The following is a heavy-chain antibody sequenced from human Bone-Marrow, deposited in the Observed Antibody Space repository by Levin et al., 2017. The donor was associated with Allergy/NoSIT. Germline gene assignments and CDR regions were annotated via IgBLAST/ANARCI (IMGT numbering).Heavy chain of an antibody. CDR1: GYSFTSYW. CDR3: ARLSASYCSSTSCTRDY. V-gene: IGHV5-10-1*01. Sequence: ESLKISCKGSGYSFTSYWISWVRQMPGKGLEWMGRIDPSDSYTNYSPSFQGHVTISADKSISTAYLQWSSLKASDTAMYYCARLSASYCSSTSCTRDYWGKGTLVTVSS. D-gene: IGHD2-2*01. CDR2: IDPSDSYT. J-gene: IGHJ4*01.